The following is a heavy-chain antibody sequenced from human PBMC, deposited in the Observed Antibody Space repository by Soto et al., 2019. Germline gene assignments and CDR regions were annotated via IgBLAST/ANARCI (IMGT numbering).Heavy chain of an antibody. D-gene: IGHD6-19*01. J-gene: IGHJ4*02. CDR2: IYHSGST. CDR1: GGSISSGGYS. V-gene: IGHV4-30-2*01. CDR3: ARAGGLGAVAADY. Sequence: QLQLQESGSGLVKPSQTLSLTCAVSGGSISSGGYSWSWIRQPPGKGLEWIGYIYHSGSTYYNPSLKSRVTISVDRSKNQFSLKLSSVTAADAAVYYCARAGGLGAVAADYWGQGTLVTVSS.